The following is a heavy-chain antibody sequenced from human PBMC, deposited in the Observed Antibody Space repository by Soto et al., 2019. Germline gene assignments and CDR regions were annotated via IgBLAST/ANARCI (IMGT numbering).Heavy chain of an antibody. V-gene: IGHV3-13*05. CDR2: IGAADDP. CDR1: GFTFSAYD. D-gene: IGHD2-15*01. Sequence: GVSLRLSCAASGFTFSAYDMHWVRQTTGKGLEWVSAIGAADDPYYLGSVKGRFTISRENAENSLYLQMNSLRAEDTAVYYCARAYSGRLPRRADYYFVMDFWGQGTTVTVSS. CDR3: ARAYSGRLPRRADYYFVMDF. J-gene: IGHJ6*02.